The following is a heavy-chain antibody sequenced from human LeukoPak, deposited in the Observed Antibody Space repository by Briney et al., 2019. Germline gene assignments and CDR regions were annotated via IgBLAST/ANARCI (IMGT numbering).Heavy chain of an antibody. CDR3: ASSPYGDEGGY. CDR2: IYYSGST. CDR1: GGSISSYY. D-gene: IGHD4-17*01. V-gene: IGHV4-59*08. J-gene: IGHJ4*02. Sequence: SETLSLTCTVSGGSISSYYWSWIRQPPGKGLEWIGYIYYSGSTNYNPSLKSRVTISVDTSKNQFSLKLSSVTAADTAVYYCASSPYGDEGGYWGQGTLVTVSS.